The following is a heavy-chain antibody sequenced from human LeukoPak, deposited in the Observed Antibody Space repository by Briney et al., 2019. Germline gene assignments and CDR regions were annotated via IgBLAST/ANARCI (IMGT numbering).Heavy chain of an antibody. J-gene: IGHJ4*02. CDR2: ISVSGNT. D-gene: IGHD2-15*01. CDR1: GFTLSSYA. V-gene: IGHV3-23*01. CDR3: AKAPVTTCSGAYCYPFDY. Sequence: GGSLRPSCAASGFTLSSYAMSWVRQGPGKGLEWVSAISVSGNTYHADSVKGRFTISRDSSKNTLYLQMNSLRAGHAAVYYCAKAPVTTCSGAYCYPFDYWSQGTLVTVSS.